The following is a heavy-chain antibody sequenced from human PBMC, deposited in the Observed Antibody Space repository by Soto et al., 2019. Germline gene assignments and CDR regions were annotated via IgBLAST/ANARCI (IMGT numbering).Heavy chain of an antibody. CDR1: GFTFSGSA. D-gene: IGHD3-22*01. J-gene: IGHJ4*02. CDR2: IRSKANSYAT. CDR3: TRLDPYSSGYYFDY. Sequence: PGGSLRLSCAASGFTFSGSAMHWVRQASGKGLEWVGRIRSKANSYATAYAASVKGRFTISRDDSKNTAYLQMNSLKTEDTAVYYCTRLDPYSSGYYFDYWGQGTLVTVS. V-gene: IGHV3-73*01.